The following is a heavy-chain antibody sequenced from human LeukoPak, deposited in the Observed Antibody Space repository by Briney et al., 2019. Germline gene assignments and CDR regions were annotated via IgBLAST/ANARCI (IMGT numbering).Heavy chain of an antibody. Sequence: SETLSLTCTVSGGSISSYYWSWIRQPPGEGLEWIGYIYYSGSTSYNPSLKSRVTISVDTSKNQFSLKLSSVTAADTAVYYCARHELWFGELLSGWFEPWGQGALVTVSS. CDR2: IYYSGST. CDR3: ARHELWFGELLSGWFEP. D-gene: IGHD3-10*01. V-gene: IGHV4-59*08. J-gene: IGHJ5*02. CDR1: GGSISSYY.